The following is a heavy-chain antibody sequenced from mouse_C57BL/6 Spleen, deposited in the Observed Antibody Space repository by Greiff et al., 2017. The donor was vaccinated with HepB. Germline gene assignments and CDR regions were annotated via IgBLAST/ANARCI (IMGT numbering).Heavy chain of an antibody. CDR3: TRDGYGSSFDY. J-gene: IGHJ2*01. CDR1: GFTFSSYA. CDR2: ISSGGDYI. Sequence: DVHLVESGEGLVKPGGSLKLSCAASGFTFSSYAMSWVRQTPEKRLEWVAYISSGGDYIYYADTVKGRFTISRDNARNTLYLQMSSLKSEDTAMYYCTRDGYGSSFDYWGQGTTLTVSS. V-gene: IGHV5-9-1*02. D-gene: IGHD1-1*01.